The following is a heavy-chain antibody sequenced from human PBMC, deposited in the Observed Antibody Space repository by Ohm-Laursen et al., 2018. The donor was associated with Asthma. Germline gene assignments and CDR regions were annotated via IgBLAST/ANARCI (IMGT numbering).Heavy chain of an antibody. Sequence: SLRLSCAASGFTFSSYGMHWVRQAPGKGLEWVAIISYDGSNKDYADSVNGRFTVSRDDSKNTLYLQMNSLRPDDTAVYYCARGVDYWGPSALCYWGQGTLVTVSS. D-gene: IGHD7-27*01. J-gene: IGHJ4*02. V-gene: IGHV3-30*03. CDR3: ARGVDYWGPSALCY. CDR1: GFTFSSYG. CDR2: ISYDGSNK.